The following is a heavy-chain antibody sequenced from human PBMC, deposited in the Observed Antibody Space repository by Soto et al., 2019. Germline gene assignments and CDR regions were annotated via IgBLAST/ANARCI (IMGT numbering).Heavy chain of an antibody. CDR2: ISSNGGST. CDR3: VKAPKLVLFSYFDY. J-gene: IGHJ4*02. V-gene: IGHV3-64D*08. Sequence: GGSLRLSCSASGFTFSSYAMHWVRQAPGKGLEYVSAISSNGGSTYYADSVKGRFTISRDNSKNTLYLQMSSLRAEDTAVYYCVKAPKLVLFSYFDYWGQGTLVTISS. CDR1: GFTFSSYA. D-gene: IGHD2-21*01.